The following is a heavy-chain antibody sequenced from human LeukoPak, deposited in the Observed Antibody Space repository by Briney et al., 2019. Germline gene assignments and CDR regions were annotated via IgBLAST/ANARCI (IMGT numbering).Heavy chain of an antibody. J-gene: IGHJ4*02. CDR3: ARASGGSGSYPFDY. V-gene: IGHV4-34*01. D-gene: IGHD3-10*01. Sequence: SATLSLTCAVYGGSFSGYYWSWIRQHPGEGLEWLGEINHSGSTNYNPSLKSRVTISVDTSKNQFSLKLSSVTAADTAVYYCARASGGSGSYPFDYWGQGTLVTVFS. CDR1: GGSFSGYY. CDR2: INHSGST.